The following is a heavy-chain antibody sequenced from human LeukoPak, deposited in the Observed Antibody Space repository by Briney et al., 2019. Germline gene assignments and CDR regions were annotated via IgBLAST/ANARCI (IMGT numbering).Heavy chain of an antibody. Sequence: SETLSLTCVVYGGSFSGYYWSWIRQPPGKGLEWIGEINHSGSTNYNPSLKSRVNISVDTSKNQFSLKLSSVTAADTAVYYCARGWRGRASLSNVSRHYYYYMDVWGKGTTVIVSS. V-gene: IGHV4-34*01. CDR1: GGSFSGYY. CDR3: ARGWRGRASLSNVSRHYYYYMDV. J-gene: IGHJ6*03. D-gene: IGHD6-6*01. CDR2: INHSGST.